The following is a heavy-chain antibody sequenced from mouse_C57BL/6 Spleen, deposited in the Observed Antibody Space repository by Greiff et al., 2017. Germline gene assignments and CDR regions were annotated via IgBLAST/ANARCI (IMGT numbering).Heavy chain of an antibody. V-gene: IGHV1-80*01. J-gene: IGHJ4*01. CDR2: IYPGDGDT. CDR1: GYAFSSYW. CDR3: ARSGWLPDDYYAMDY. D-gene: IGHD2-3*01. Sequence: QVQLKQSGAELVKPGASVKISCKASGYAFSSYWMNWVKQRPGKGLEWIGQIYPGDGDTNYNGKFKGKATLTADKSSSTAYMQLSSLTSEDSAVYFCARSGWLPDDYYAMDYWGQGTSVTVSS.